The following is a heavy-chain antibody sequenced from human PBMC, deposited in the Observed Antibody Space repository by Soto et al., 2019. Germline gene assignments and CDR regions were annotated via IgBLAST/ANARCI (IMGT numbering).Heavy chain of an antibody. Sequence: KPSETLSLTCTVSGVSIHNSHSFWAWIRQPPGKGLQFIASVYHNGGAHYNSSLKSRVTISVGTANNQVSLRMRSLTAADTAFYYCGRVVEGATRHTDPDSWGQGILVTVSS. J-gene: IGHJ5*01. CDR3: GRVVEGATRHTDPDS. CDR1: GVSIHNSHSF. CDR2: VYHNGGA. D-gene: IGHD2-21*01. V-gene: IGHV4-39*01.